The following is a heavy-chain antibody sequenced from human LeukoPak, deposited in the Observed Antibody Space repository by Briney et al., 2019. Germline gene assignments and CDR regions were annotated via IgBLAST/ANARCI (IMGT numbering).Heavy chain of an antibody. CDR2: IKQDGSEK. CDR3: ARAPIAAAGTNYYYYYGMDV. CDR1: GFTFSSYW. D-gene: IGHD6-13*01. Sequence: PGGSLRLSCAASGFTFSSYWMSWVRQAPGKGLEWVANIKQDGSEKYYVDSVKGRFTISRDNAKNSLYLQMNSLRAEDTAVYYCARAPIAAAGTNYYYYYGMDVWGQGTTVTVSS. J-gene: IGHJ6*02. V-gene: IGHV3-7*01.